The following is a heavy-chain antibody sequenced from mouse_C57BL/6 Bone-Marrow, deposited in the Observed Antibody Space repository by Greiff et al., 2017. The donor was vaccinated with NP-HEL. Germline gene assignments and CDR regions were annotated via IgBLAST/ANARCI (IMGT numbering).Heavy chain of an antibody. D-gene: IGHD1-1*01. CDR2: ISDGGSYT. V-gene: IGHV5-4*01. CDR3: ARDPTVVATYYYAMDY. J-gene: IGHJ4*01. Sequence: EVQGVESGGGLVKPGGSLKLSWAASGFTFSSYAMSWVRQTPEKRLEWVATISDGGSYTYYPDNVKGRFTISRDNAKNNLYLQMSHLKSEDTAMYYCARDPTVVATYYYAMDYWGQGTSVTVSS. CDR1: GFTFSSYA.